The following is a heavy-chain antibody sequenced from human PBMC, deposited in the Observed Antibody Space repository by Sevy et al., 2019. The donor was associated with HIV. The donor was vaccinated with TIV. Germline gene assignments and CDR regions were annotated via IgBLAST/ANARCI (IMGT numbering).Heavy chain of an antibody. CDR3: ARRRLAYCGGDCYPHDAFDI. V-gene: IGHV3-21*01. Sequence: GGSLRLSCAASGFTFSSYSMNWVRQAPGKGLEWVSSISSSSSYIYYADSVMGRFTTSRDNAKNSLYLQMNSLRAEDTAVYYCARRRLAYCGGDCYPHDAFDIWGQGTMVTVSS. CDR2: ISSSSSYI. D-gene: IGHD2-21*02. J-gene: IGHJ3*02. CDR1: GFTFSSYS.